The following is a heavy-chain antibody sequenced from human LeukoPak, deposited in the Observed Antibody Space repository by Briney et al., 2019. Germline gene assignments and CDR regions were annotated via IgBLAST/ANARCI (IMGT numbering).Heavy chain of an antibody. D-gene: IGHD5-18*01. CDR1: GGSISSGGYS. J-gene: IGHJ4*02. V-gene: IGHV4-30-2*01. Sequence: SETLSLTCAVSGGSISSGGYSWSRIRQPPGKGLEWIGYIYHSGSTYYNPSLESRVTISVDRSKNQFSLKLSSVTAADTAVYYCATAMDEYYFDYWGQGTLVTVSS. CDR2: IYHSGST. CDR3: ATAMDEYYFDY.